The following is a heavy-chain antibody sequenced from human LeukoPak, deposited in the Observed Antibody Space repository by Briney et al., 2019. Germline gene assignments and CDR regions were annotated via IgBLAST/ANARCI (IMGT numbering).Heavy chain of an antibody. CDR1: GFXLSTYA. D-gene: IGHD3-10*01. J-gene: IGHJ6*02. CDR3: VRDALFLWFGEGWYGMDV. V-gene: IGHV3-64D*06. CDR2: ISGNGGST. Sequence: GGSLRLSCSASGFXLSTYAIHWVRQAPGKGLEHVSVISGNGGSTYYADSVKGRFTIFRDTSKNTLYLQMSSLRLEDTAVYYCVRDALFLWFGEGWYGMDVWGQGTTVTVSS.